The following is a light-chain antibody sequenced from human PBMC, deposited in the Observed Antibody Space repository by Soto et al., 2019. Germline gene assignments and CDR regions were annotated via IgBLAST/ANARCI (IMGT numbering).Light chain of an antibody. CDR1: SSDVGGYNY. CDR2: DVS. Sequence: SVLTQPAPVSGSSGQSITLSCTGTSSDVGGYNYVSWYQQHPGKAPKLMIYDVSNRPSGVSNRFSGSKSGNTASLTISGLQAEDEADYYCSSYTSSSTPLYVFGTGTKVTVL. V-gene: IGLV2-14*01. CDR3: SSYTSSSTPLYV. J-gene: IGLJ1*01.